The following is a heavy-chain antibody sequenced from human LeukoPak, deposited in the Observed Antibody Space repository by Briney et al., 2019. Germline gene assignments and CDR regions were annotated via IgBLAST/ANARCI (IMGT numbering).Heavy chain of an antibody. D-gene: IGHD2-15*01. V-gene: IGHV3-7*01. CDR1: GFTFSSYW. CDR3: ARDGSSFDY. J-gene: IGHJ4*02. CDR2: IKGDGSEI. Sequence: GGSLRLSCAASGFTFSSYWMSWVRQAPGKGLEWVANIKGDGSEIYYVDSVKGRFSISRDNAKNSLYLQMNSPRAEDTAVYYCARDGSSFDYWGQGALVTVSS.